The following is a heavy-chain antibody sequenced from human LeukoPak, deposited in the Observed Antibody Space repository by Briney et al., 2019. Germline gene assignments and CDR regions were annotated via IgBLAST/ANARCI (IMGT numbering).Heavy chain of an antibody. Sequence: GRSLRLSCAASGFTFSSYGMHWVRQAPGKGLEWVAVISYDGSNKYYADSVKGRFTISRDNSKNTLYLQINSLRAEDTAVYYCAKSAVAGTDYWGQGTLVTVSS. CDR2: ISYDGSNK. V-gene: IGHV3-30*18. J-gene: IGHJ4*02. CDR3: AKSAVAGTDY. CDR1: GFTFSSYG. D-gene: IGHD6-19*01.